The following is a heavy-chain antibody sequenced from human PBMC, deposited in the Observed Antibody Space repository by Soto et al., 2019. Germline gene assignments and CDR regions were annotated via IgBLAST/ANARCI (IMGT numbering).Heavy chain of an antibody. CDR2: ISDSGATK. CDR3: ARCSRNSCYSYGVDV. D-gene: IGHD2-15*01. CDR1: GFTFSNCG. V-gene: IGHV3-48*02. J-gene: IGHJ6*02. Sequence: GGSLRLSCAASGFTFSNCGMNWVRQTPGKGLEWVSYISDSGATKHYADSVKGRFTISRDNGKDSLYLQMNSLRDEDTAVYFCARCSRNSCYSYGVDVWGQGATVTVSS.